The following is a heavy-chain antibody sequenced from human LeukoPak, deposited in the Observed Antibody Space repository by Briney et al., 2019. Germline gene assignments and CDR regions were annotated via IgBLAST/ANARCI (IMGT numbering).Heavy chain of an antibody. D-gene: IGHD2-15*01. CDR2: INHSGST. CDR3: ARSLVVVAATHFDY. CDR1: GGSFSGYY. Sequence: SETLSLTCAVYGGSFSGYYWSWIRQPPGKGLEWIGEINHSGSTNYNPSLKSRVTISVDTSKNQFSLKLSSVTAADTAVYYCARSLVVVAATHFDYWGQGTLVTVSS. V-gene: IGHV4-34*01. J-gene: IGHJ4*02.